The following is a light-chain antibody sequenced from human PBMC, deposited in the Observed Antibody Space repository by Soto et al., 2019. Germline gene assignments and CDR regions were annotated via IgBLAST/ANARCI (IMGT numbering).Light chain of an antibody. CDR3: QHYNSYSEA. CDR1: QGIRND. J-gene: IGKJ1*01. Sequence: DIQMYQSPSSLSASLGDRVTITCRASQGIRNDLDWFQQKPGKAPKLLIYAASNLQSGVPARFSGSGSGTEFTLTISSLQPDDFATYYCQHYNSYSEAFGQGTNVDIK. CDR2: AAS. V-gene: IGKV1-17*01.